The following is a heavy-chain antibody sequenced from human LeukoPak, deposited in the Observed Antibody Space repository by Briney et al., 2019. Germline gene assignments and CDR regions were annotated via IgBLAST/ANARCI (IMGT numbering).Heavy chain of an antibody. V-gene: IGHV4-31*03. Sequence: PSETLSLTCTVSGDSISSGDYYWSWIRQHPGKGLEWIGYIYYSGSTYYNSSLKSRVTISVDTSENQFSLKLRSVTAADTAVYYCARGREGDILTGYYDWGQGALVTVSS. CDR3: ARGREGDILTGYYD. CDR1: GDSISSGDYY. J-gene: IGHJ4*02. D-gene: IGHD3-9*01. CDR2: IYYSGST.